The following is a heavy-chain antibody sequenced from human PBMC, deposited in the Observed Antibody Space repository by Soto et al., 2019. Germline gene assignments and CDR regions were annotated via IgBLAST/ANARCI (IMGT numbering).Heavy chain of an antibody. CDR3: AAGAESYFDF. CDR1: GYTFTDYY. CDR2: ISPKTGAT. V-gene: IGHV1-2*02. Sequence: WASVKVSCKASGYTFTDYYLHWVRQAPGHGLEWMGWISPKTGATHYAQSFQGRVTMTRDTSITTAYVVVSSLTSDDTAVYYCAAGAESYFDFWGQGTLVTVSS. D-gene: IGHD2-8*02. J-gene: IGHJ4*02.